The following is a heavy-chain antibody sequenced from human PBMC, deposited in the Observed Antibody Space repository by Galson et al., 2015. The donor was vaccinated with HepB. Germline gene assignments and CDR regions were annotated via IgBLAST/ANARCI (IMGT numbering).Heavy chain of an antibody. J-gene: IGHJ4*02. CDR1: GFTFNHAW. V-gene: IGHV3-15*01. CDR3: TTEILAFYYYDTRGGFDY. Sequence: SLRLSCAASGFTFNHAWMSWVRQAPGKGLEWVGRIKSKTDGGTTDYAAPVKGRFTISRDDSKNTLYLQMNSLKTEDTAVYYCTTEILAFYYYDTRGGFDYWGQGTLVTVSS. D-gene: IGHD3-22*01. CDR2: IKSKTDGGTT.